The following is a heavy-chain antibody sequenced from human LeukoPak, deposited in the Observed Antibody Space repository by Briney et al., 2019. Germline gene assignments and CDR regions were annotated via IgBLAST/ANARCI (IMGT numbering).Heavy chain of an antibody. J-gene: IGHJ5*02. V-gene: IGHV4-59*08. CDR1: GGSFSGYY. CDR2: IYYSGST. D-gene: IGHD2-2*01. Sequence: PSETLSLTCAVYGGSFSGYYWSWIRQPPGKGLEWIGNIYYSGSTKHNPSLKSRVTISVDTSKNQFSLKLSSVTAADAAVYFCARQSGYCSTTRCYEGEDWFDPWGQGTLVTVSS. CDR3: ARQSGYCSTTRCYEGEDWFDP.